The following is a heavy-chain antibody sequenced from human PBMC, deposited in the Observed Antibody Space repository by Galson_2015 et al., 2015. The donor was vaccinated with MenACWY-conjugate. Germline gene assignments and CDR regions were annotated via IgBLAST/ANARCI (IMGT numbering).Heavy chain of an antibody. CDR2: IDWDDDK. J-gene: IGHJ4*02. CDR1: GFSLSTRGMC. Sequence: PALVKPTQPLTLTCTFSGFSLSTRGMCVSWIRQPPGKALEWLALIDWDDDKYYSTSLKTRLTISKDTSKNQVVLTMTNMDPVDTATYYCARSSIVGATTIFDYWGQGTLVTVSS. D-gene: IGHD1-26*01. CDR3: ARSSIVGATTIFDY. V-gene: IGHV2-70*01.